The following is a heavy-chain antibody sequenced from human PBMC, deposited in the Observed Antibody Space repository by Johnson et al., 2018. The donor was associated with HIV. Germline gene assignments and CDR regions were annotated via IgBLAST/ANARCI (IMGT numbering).Heavy chain of an antibody. Sequence: VRLVESGGGLVQPGGSLRLSCAVSAFSVSSNYMSWVRQAPGKGLEWVSVIYSGGSTYYADSVKGRFTISRDNSKNTLYLQMNSLRAEDTAVYYCARAGLDAFDIWGQGTMVTVST. J-gene: IGHJ3*02. CDR2: IYSGGST. CDR3: ARAGLDAFDI. CDR1: AFSVSSNY. V-gene: IGHV3-66*01.